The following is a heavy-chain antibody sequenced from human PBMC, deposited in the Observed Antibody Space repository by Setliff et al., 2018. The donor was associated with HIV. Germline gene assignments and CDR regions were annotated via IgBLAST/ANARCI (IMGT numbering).Heavy chain of an antibody. J-gene: IGHJ4*02. CDR2: IYHSGST. CDR3: VRVDYGDYDFDY. CDR1: GGSISSYY. D-gene: IGHD4-17*01. V-gene: IGHV4-38-2*02. Sequence: SETLSLTCTVSGGSISSYYWSWIRQPPGKGLEWIGSIYHSGSTYYNPSLKSRVTISVDTTKSQISLKLISVTAADTAVFYCVRVDYGDYDFDYWGQGTLVTVSS.